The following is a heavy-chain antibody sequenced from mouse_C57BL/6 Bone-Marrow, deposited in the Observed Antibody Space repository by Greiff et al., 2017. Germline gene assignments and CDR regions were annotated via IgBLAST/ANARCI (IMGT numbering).Heavy chain of an antibody. J-gene: IGHJ3*01. Sequence: EVTLVESGGGLVKPGGSLKLSCAASGFTFSDYGMYWVRQAPEKGLEWVAYISSGSSTIYYADTVKGRFTISRDNAKNNLFLQMTSLRSVDTAMYYCARLDAWFAYWGQGTLVTVSA. CDR1: GFTFSDYG. CDR2: ISSGSSTI. V-gene: IGHV5-17*01. CDR3: ARLDAWFAY.